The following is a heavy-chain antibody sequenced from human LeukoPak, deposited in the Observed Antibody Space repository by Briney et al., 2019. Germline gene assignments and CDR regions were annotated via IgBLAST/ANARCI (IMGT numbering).Heavy chain of an antibody. Sequence: PSETLSLTCTVSGDPIINHYWSWIRQSPGKGLEWIGYIYYSGSTKYNPSLKSRVTISVDTSKNQFSLKLSSVTAADTAVYYCARHRGSGSPYFDYWGQGTLVTVSS. V-gene: IGHV4-59*08. D-gene: IGHD3-10*01. CDR1: GDPIINHY. CDR3: ARHRGSGSPYFDY. CDR2: IYYSGST. J-gene: IGHJ4*02.